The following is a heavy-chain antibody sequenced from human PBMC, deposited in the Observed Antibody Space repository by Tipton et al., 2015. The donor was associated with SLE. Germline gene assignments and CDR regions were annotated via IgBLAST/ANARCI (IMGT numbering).Heavy chain of an antibody. CDR2: MSGSGGST. J-gene: IGHJ4*02. D-gene: IGHD3-3*01. Sequence: SLRLSCAASGFSFSGYAMSWVRQAPGKGLEWVSGMSGSGGSTDYADSVKGRFSISRDNSKNTVYLQMNSLRVEDTAVYYCAKAGSGYSKYYFDYWGQGTLVTVSS. V-gene: IGHV3-23*01. CDR3: AKAGSGYSKYYFDY. CDR1: GFSFSGYA.